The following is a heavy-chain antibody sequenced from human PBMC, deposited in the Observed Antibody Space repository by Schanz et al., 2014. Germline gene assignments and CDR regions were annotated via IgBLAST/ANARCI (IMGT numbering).Heavy chain of an antibody. CDR3: ARDSRPNYDFLTAYYSIDY. J-gene: IGHJ4*02. V-gene: IGHV3-13*01. CDR2: IGYLGDT. Sequence: EVRLVESGGGLVQPGGSLRLSCAASGFTLSNSDMHWVRQGTGKGLEWVSTIGYLGDTYYPDSVKGRFTVSRDSGQNSLYLQMNSLRAEDTAVYYCARDSRPNYDFLTAYYSIDYWGQGTLVTASS. D-gene: IGHD3-9*01. CDR1: GFTLSNSD.